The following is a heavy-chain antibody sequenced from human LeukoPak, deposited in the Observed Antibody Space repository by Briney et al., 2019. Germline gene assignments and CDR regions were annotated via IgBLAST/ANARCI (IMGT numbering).Heavy chain of an antibody. D-gene: IGHD3-10*01. CDR3: AGGYGSGSYIYYYGMDV. Sequence: SETLSLTCTVSGDSISSYYWSWIRQPPGKGLEWIGYIYYSGSTNYNPSLKSRVTISVDTSKNQFSLKLSSVTAADTAVYYCAGGYGSGSYIYYYGMDVWGQGTTVTVSS. CDR2: IYYSGST. CDR1: GDSISSYY. J-gene: IGHJ6*02. V-gene: IGHV4-59*08.